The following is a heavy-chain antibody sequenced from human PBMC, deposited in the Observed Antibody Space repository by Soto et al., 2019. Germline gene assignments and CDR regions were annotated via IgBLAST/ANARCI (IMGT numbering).Heavy chain of an antibody. V-gene: IGHV3-23*01. J-gene: IGHJ4*02. D-gene: IGHD3-9*01. CDR1: GFIFSSYA. CDR3: AKDHKCYDILTGWGEMDY. CDR2: IGGSGGGT. Sequence: EVQLLESGGGLVQPGGSLRLSCAASGFIFSSYAMSWVRQAPGKGLEWVSAIGGSGGGTYYADSVKGRFTIARDNSKNAVYLQMNSLRAGDTAVYYCAKDHKCYDILTGWGEMDYWGQGTLVTVSS.